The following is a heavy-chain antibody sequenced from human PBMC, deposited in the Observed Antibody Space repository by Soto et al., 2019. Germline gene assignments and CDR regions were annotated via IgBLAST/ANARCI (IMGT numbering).Heavy chain of an antibody. CDR3: AKDMGMSLAGGGTSDY. J-gene: IGHJ4*02. CDR1: GFTFDDYA. D-gene: IGHD6-19*01. CDR2: ISWNSGRT. Sequence: EVQLVESGGGLVQPGRSLRLSCAASGFTFDDYAMHWVRQVPGKGLEWVSGISWNSGRTGYADSVKGRFTISRDNGKNSLYLQMHSLRTEDTAFYYCAKDMGMSLAGGGTSDYWGQGTLVTVSS. V-gene: IGHV3-9*01.